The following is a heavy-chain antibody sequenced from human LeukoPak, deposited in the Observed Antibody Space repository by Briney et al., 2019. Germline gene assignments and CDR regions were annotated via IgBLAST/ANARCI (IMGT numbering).Heavy chain of an antibody. J-gene: IGHJ4*02. D-gene: IGHD4-17*01. CDR3: ARGLRRGDY. Sequence: GGSLRLSCAASGFTFTIYTMNWVRQAPGRGLEWVSSISSTGNNIYYADSVEGRFTISRDNAKVSLYLEMNSLRAEDTAVYYCARGLRRGDYWGQGTLVTVSS. CDR1: GFTFTIYT. V-gene: IGHV3-21*01. CDR2: ISSTGNNI.